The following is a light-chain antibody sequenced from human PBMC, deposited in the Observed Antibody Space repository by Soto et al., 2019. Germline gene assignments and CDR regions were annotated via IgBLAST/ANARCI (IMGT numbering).Light chain of an antibody. V-gene: IGKV3-20*01. CDR1: QSVSSN. J-gene: IGKJ4*01. Sequence: EIVMTQSQATLTVSPGERATLSCRASQSVSSNLAWYQQKPGQAPRLLIHGTSNRATGIPDRFSGSGSGTDFTLTFSRLEPEDFAVYYCEYYGTSITFGGGTKVDTK. CDR3: EYYGTSIT. CDR2: GTS.